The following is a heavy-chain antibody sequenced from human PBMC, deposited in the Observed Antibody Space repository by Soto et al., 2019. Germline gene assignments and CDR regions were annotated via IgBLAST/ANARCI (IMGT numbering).Heavy chain of an antibody. CDR2: IIPILGIA. V-gene: IGHV1-69*08. CDR1: GGTFSSYT. D-gene: IGHD4-17*01. J-gene: IGHJ4*02. CDR3: AREEDYGDYVVDY. Sequence: QVQLVQSGAEVKKPGSSVKVSCKASGGTFSSYTISWVRQAPGQGLERMGRIIPILGIANYAQKFQGRVTITADKSTSTAYMELSSLRSEDTAVYYCAREEDYGDYVVDYWGQGTLVTVSS.